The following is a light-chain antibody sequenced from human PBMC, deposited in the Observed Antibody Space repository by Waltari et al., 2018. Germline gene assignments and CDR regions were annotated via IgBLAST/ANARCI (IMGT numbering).Light chain of an antibody. CDR1: QSVGYN. CDR2: GAS. V-gene: IGKV3-15*01. Sequence: EVVMTQSPATLSVSQGESVTLSCRASQSVGYNLAWFQQQPGQAPRLLIDGASTRATDIPDRFSGSGSGTAFTLTISSLQSEDFANYYCQQYNNWQITFGQGTRLDLK. CDR3: QQYNNWQIT. J-gene: IGKJ5*01.